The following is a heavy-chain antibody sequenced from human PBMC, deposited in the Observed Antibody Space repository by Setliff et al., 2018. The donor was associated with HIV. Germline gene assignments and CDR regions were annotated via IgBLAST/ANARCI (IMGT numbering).Heavy chain of an antibody. CDR1: GGTFSSYA. J-gene: IGHJ5*02. Sequence: SVKVSCKGSGGTFSSYAISWVRQAPGQGLEWMGGIIPIFGPTNYAQKFQGRLTITADESTSTAYMELSSLRSEDTAVYYCVGLGYSFSYRWWFDPWGQGTQVTVSS. V-gene: IGHV1-69*13. CDR2: IIPIFGPT. D-gene: IGHD5-18*01. CDR3: VGLGYSFSYRWWFDP.